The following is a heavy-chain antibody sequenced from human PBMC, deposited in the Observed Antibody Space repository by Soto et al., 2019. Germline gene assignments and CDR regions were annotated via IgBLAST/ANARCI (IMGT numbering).Heavy chain of an antibody. J-gene: IGHJ4*02. Sequence: EVQLVESGGGLVQPGRSLRLSCAASGFTFDDYAMHWVLQAPGKGLEWVSGISWNSGSIGYADSVKGRFTISRDNAKNSLYLQMNSLRAEDTAVYYCAKVYSSSTPGVFDYWGQGTLVTVSS. V-gene: IGHV3-9*01. CDR2: ISWNSGSI. D-gene: IGHD6-13*01. CDR3: AKVYSSSTPGVFDY. CDR1: GFTFDDYA.